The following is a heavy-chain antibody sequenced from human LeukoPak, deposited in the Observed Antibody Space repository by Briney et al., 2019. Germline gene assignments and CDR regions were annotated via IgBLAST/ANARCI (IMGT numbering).Heavy chain of an antibody. J-gene: IGHJ4*02. CDR1: GGSISSGDYY. D-gene: IGHD3-3*01. CDR2: IYYSGST. CDR3: ARVGALITIFGVVSD. V-gene: IGHV4-30-4*01. Sequence: SQTLSLTCTVSGGSISSGDYYWSWIRQPPGKGLEWIGYIYYSGSTYYNPSLKSRVTISVDTSKNQFSLKLSSVTAADTAVYHCARVGALITIFGVVSDWGQGTLVTVSS.